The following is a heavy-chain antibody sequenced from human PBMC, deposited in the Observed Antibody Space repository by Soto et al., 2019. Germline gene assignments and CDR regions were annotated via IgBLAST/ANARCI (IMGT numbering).Heavy chain of an antibody. CDR3: ARGRNGMDV. J-gene: IGHJ6*02. CDR1: GDTFTNYD. V-gene: IGHV1-8*01. CDR2: MNPNSGNT. Sequence: QVQLVQSGAEVKKPGASVKVSCKASGDTFTNYDINWVRQATGQGLEWMGRMNPNSGNTGYAQKFQGRVTMTRNTSITTSYMELSSMRSEDTAVYYCARGRNGMDVWVHGTTVTVSS.